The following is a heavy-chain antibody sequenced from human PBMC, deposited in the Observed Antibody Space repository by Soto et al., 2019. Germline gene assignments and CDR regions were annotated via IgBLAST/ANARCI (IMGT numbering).Heavy chain of an antibody. Sequence: ASVKVSCKASGYTFTSYRISWVRHAPGKGLEWMGWISAYNGNTNYAQKLQGRVTMTTDTSTSTAYMELRSLRSDDTAVYYCARVRLADCNNGVCYIRAEYFQHWGKGNLVTVS. CDR3: ARVRLADCNNGVCYIRAEYFQH. CDR1: GYTFTSYR. CDR2: ISAYNGNT. D-gene: IGHD2-8*01. J-gene: IGHJ1*01. V-gene: IGHV1-18*01.